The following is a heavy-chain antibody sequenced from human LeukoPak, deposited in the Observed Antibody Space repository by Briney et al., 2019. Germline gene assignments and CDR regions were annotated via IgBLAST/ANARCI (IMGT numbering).Heavy chain of an antibody. CDR3: ARANTYYYGSGSLWFDP. V-gene: IGHV4-59*01. CDR2: IYYSGST. Sequence: SETLSLTCTVSGGSISSYYWSWTRQPPGKGLEWLGDIYYSGSTNYNPSLKSRVTISVDTSKNQFSLKLSSVTAADTAVYYCARANTYYYGSGSLWFDPWGQGTLVTVSS. D-gene: IGHD3-10*01. J-gene: IGHJ5*02. CDR1: GGSISSYY.